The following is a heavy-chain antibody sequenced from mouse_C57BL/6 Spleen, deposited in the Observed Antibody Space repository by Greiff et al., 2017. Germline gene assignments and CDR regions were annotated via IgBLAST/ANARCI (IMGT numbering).Heavy chain of an antibody. CDR2: LDPSDSET. D-gene: IGHD1-1*01. CDR1: GYTFTSYW. Sequence: QVQLQQPGAELVRPGSSVKLSCKASGYTFTSYWMHLVKQRPIQGLDWIGNLDPSDSETHYNQKFKDKATLTVDKSSSTAYMQLSRLTSEDSAVYYCARDGSSHWYLDVWGTGTTVTVSS. V-gene: IGHV1-52*01. CDR3: ARDGSSHWYLDV. J-gene: IGHJ1*03.